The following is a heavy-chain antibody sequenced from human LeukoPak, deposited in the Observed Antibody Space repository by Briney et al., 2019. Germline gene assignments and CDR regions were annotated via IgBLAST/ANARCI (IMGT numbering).Heavy chain of an antibody. J-gene: IGHJ3*02. CDR1: GGTFSSYA. Sequence: SVKVSCKASGGTFSSYAISWVRQAPGQGLEWMGRIITIFGIANYAQKFQGRVTITADKSTSTAYMELSSLRSEDTAVYYCAIHYYDSSEPQVGFDIWGQGTMVTVSS. V-gene: IGHV1-69*04. D-gene: IGHD3-22*01. CDR2: IITIFGIA. CDR3: AIHYYDSSEPQVGFDI.